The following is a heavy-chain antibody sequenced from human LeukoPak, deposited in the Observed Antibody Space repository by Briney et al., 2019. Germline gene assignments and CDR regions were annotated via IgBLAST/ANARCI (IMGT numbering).Heavy chain of an antibody. Sequence: ASVKVSYKASGYTFTSYAMHWVRQAPGQRLEWMGWINAGNGNTKYSQKFQGRVTITRDTSASTAYMELSSLRSEDTAVYYCARSDEYSSSSRYSGMDVWGQGTTVTVSS. J-gene: IGHJ6*02. CDR1: GYTFTSYA. CDR3: ARSDEYSSSSRYSGMDV. CDR2: INAGNGNT. V-gene: IGHV1-3*01. D-gene: IGHD6-6*01.